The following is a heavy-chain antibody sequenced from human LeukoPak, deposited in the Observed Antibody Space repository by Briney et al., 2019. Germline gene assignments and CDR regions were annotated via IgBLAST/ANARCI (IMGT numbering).Heavy chain of an antibody. D-gene: IGHD3-22*01. J-gene: IGHJ4*02. Sequence: GRSLRLSCAASGFTFDDYAMRWVRQAPGKGLEWVSGISWNSGSIGYADSVKGRFTISRDNAKNSLYLQMNSLRAEDTALFYCAKDTRSTYYYDSSGLEGYFDYWGQGTLVTVSS. CDR3: AKDTRSTYYYDSSGLEGYFDY. V-gene: IGHV3-9*01. CDR1: GFTFDDYA. CDR2: ISWNSGSI.